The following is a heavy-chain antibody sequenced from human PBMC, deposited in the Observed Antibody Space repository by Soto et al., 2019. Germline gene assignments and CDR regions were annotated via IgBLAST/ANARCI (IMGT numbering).Heavy chain of an antibody. CDR1: GFTFSSYW. V-gene: IGHV3-7*01. J-gene: IGHJ4*02. Sequence: GGSLRLSCAASGFTFSSYWMSWVRQAPGKGLEWVANIKQDGSEKYYVDSVKGRFTISRDNAKNSLYLQMNSLRDEDTAVYYCARDAVAAAVPYYFDYWGQGTLVTVSS. D-gene: IGHD6-13*01. CDR2: IKQDGSEK. CDR3: ARDAVAAAVPYYFDY.